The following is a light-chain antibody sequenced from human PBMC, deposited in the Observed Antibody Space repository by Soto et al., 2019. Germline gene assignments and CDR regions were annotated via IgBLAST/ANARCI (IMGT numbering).Light chain of an antibody. V-gene: IGLV2-14*01. CDR2: EVS. CDR1: SSDVGGYNY. CDR3: SSYTTSSTRV. J-gene: IGLJ1*01. Sequence: QSVLTQPASVSGSPGQSITISCTGTSSDVGGYNYVSWYQQHPGKAPKLMIYEVSNRPPGVSNRFSGSKSGNTASLTISGLQADNEADYYCSSYTTSSTRVFGTGTKVTVL.